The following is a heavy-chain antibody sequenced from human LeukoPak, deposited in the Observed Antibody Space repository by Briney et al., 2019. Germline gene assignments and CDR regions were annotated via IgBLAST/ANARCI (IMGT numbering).Heavy chain of an antibody. CDR2: IKEDGSEK. CDR1: GFTFSNYW. J-gene: IGHJ4*02. D-gene: IGHD7-27*01. Sequence: GGSLRLSCAASGFTFSNYWMSWVRQAPGKGLEWVANIKEDGSEKSYVDSVKGRFTISRDNAKNSLYLQMNSLRAGDTAVYYCARVSAGDYPDYWGQGTLVTVSS. V-gene: IGHV3-7*03. CDR3: ARVSAGDYPDY.